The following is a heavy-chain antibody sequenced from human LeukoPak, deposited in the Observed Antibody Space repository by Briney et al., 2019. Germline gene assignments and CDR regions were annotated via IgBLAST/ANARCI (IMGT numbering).Heavy chain of an antibody. V-gene: IGHV3-30*02. CDR2: IRYDGSNK. Sequence: GGSLRLSCAASGFTFSSYGMHWVRLAPGKGLEWVAFIRYDGSNKYYADSVKGRFTISRDNSYNTVSLQMNSLRDEDTGVYYCAKGLRTGVGPYMGYHYYMDVWGKGATVTVSS. CDR3: AKGLRTGVGPYMGYHYYMDV. J-gene: IGHJ6*03. D-gene: IGHD3-16*01. CDR1: GFTFSSYG.